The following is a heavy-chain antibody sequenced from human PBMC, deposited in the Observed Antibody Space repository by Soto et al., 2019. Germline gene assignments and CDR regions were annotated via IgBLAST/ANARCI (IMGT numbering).Heavy chain of an antibody. CDR3: ARDFYPLAYYFDP. V-gene: IGHV1-18*04. CDR2: VSGANGNT. Sequence: QVQLVQSEAEVKKPGASVKVSCEASGYTFINHCISWVRQAPGQRLEWMGWVSGANGNTKYAQKFQGRVTMTTETSTSTAHMELRNLRSDDTAVYFCARDFYPLAYYFDPWGQGTLVTVSS. CDR1: GYTFINHC. J-gene: IGHJ4*02.